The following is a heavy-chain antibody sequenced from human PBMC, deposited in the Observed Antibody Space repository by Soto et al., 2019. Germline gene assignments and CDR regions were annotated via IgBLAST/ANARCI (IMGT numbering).Heavy chain of an antibody. CDR2: ISKDGSEK. Sequence: QVQLVESGGGVVQPGTSLKLSCAVSRVTFSDFGMHWVRQAPGKGLEWVGMISKDGSEKHYGDSVTGRFTISRDNSNNMLFMQRSSLRPNDTAVYYWAKVRGPTPFYQYYGLDVCGQGTTVTV. CDR1: RVTFSDFG. V-gene: IGHV3-30*18. CDR3: AKVRGPTPFYQYYGLDV. D-gene: IGHD2-15*01. J-gene: IGHJ6*02.